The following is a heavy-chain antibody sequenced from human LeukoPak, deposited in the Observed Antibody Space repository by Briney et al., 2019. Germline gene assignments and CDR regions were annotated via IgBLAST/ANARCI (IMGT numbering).Heavy chain of an antibody. CDR3: AKGAGGIAVAGTGGSYFDY. CDR2: ISWNSGSI. Sequence: PGGSLRLSCAASGFTFDDYAMHWVRQAPGKGLEWVSGISWNSGSIGYADSVKGRFTISRDNAENSLYLQMNSLRAEDMALYYCAKGAGGIAVAGTGGSYFDYWGQGTLVTVSS. CDR1: GFTFDDYA. D-gene: IGHD6-19*01. J-gene: IGHJ4*02. V-gene: IGHV3-9*03.